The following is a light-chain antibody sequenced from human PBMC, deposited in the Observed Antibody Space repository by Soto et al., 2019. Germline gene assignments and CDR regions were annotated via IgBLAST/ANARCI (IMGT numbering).Light chain of an antibody. J-gene: IGKJ1*01. Sequence: EIVWTQSPGTLSLSPGERDTLSGRASQSVSSSYLAWDQQKPGQAPRLLIYGASSRATGIPDRFSGSGSGTDFTLPISRLEPEDFAVYYCQQYGSSPVAVGQGTKVEIK. CDR3: QQYGSSPVA. CDR1: QSVSSSY. V-gene: IGKV3-20*01. CDR2: GAS.